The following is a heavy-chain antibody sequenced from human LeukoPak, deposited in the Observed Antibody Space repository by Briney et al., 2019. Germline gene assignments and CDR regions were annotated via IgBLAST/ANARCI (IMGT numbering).Heavy chain of an antibody. CDR2: NYYSETT. J-gene: IGHJ4*02. V-gene: IGHV4-39*01. D-gene: IGHD3-22*01. CDR3: ARQGDSRGYSTLDY. Sequence: SETLSLTCTVSGDSISSSLYYWGWSRQPPGRGLDWIGTNYYSETTYYNPSIKSRVTISVDTSMNQFALNLSSVTAADTAVYYCARQGDSRGYSTLDYWGQGTLVTVSS. CDR1: GDSISSSLYY.